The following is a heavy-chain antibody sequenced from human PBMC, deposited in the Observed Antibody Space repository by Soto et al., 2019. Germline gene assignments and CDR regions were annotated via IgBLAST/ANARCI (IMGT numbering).Heavy chain of an antibody. J-gene: IGHJ4*02. CDR2: IYPGDSDT. D-gene: IGHD3-22*01. CDR3: ARGGGYYDSSGYQPPSYFF. CDR1: GYSFTSYW. Sequence: GESLKISCKGSGYSFTSYWIGWVRQMPGKGLEWMGIIYPGDSDTRYSPSFQGQVTISADKSISTAYLQWSSLKASDTAMYYCARGGGYYDSSGYQPPSYFFRAQGTLVTGSS. V-gene: IGHV5-51*01.